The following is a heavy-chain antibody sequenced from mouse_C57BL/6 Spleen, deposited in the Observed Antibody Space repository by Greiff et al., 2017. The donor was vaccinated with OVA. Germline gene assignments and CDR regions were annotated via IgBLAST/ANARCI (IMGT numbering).Heavy chain of an antibody. D-gene: IGHD2-3*01. J-gene: IGHJ4*01. CDR1: GYTFTSYT. V-gene: IGHV1-4*01. CDR2: INPSSGYT. CDR3: ARYDGYPLYYAMDY. Sequence: VKLMESGAELARPGASVKMSCKASGYTFTSYTMHWEKQRPGQGLEWIGYINPSSGYTKYNQKFKDKATLTADKSSSTAYMQLSSLTSEDSAVYYCARYDGYPLYYAMDYWGQGTSVTVSS.